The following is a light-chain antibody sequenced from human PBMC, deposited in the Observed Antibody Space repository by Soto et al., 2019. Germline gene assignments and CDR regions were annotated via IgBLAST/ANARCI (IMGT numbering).Light chain of an antibody. CDR1: SGHSSYA. CDR2: LNSDGSH. V-gene: IGLV4-69*01. Sequence: QPVLTQSPSASASLGASVKLTCTLSSGHSSYAIAWLQQQPEKGPRYLMKLNSDGSHNKGDGIPDRFSGSSSGAERYLTISSLQSEDEADYYCQTWGTGIRVFGGGTKLT. CDR3: QTWGTGIRV. J-gene: IGLJ2*01.